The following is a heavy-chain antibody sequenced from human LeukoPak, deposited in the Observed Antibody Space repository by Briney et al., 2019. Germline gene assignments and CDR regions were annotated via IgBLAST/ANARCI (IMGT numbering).Heavy chain of an antibody. CDR1: GFRFSTYG. J-gene: IGHJ4*02. CDR2: IWYDGSNK. V-gene: IGHV3-33*01. Sequence: GGSLRLSCAVSGFRFSTYGMHWVRQAPGKGLEWVAVIWYDGSNKYYADSVKGRFTISRDNSKNTLYLQMNSLRAEDTAVYYCAREGGIAMIVVVPPDYWGQGTLVTVSS. D-gene: IGHD3-22*01. CDR3: AREGGIAMIVVVPPDY.